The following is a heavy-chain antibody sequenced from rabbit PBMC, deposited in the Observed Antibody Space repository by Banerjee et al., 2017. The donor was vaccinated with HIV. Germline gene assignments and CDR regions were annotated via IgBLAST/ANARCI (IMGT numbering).Heavy chain of an antibody. CDR3: ARDPDGWNDPINL. D-gene: IGHD6-1*01. Sequence: QSLEESGGDLVKPGASLTLTCTASGLDFSSSYWICWVRQAPGKGLEWIACIYAGSSGSTFYASWAKGRFTISKTSSTTVTLQMTSLTAADTATYFCARDPDGWNDPINLWGQGTLVTVS. J-gene: IGHJ4*01. CDR2: IYAGSSGST. CDR1: GLDFSSSYW. V-gene: IGHV1S40*01.